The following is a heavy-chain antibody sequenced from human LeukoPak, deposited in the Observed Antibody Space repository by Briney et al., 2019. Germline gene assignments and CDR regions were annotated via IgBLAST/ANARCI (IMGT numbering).Heavy chain of an antibody. CDR2: IMPLFGTA. J-gene: IGHJ5*02. CDR3: ARDVHGDYGSGWFDP. V-gene: IGHV1-69*05. CDR1: GGTFNNSA. Sequence: GASVKVSCKTSGGTFNNSAISWVRQAPGQGLEWLGGIMPLFGTAGYAQKFQGRVTITKDESTRTVYLGLTSLTSDDTAVYYCARDVHGDYGSGWFDPWGQGTLVSVPS. D-gene: IGHD4-17*01.